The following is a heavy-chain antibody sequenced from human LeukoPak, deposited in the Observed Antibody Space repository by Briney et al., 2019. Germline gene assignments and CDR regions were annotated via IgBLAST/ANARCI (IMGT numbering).Heavy chain of an antibody. CDR3: AREACSGGDCTNFDH. Sequence: SETLSLTCAVYGGAFTGYYWSWIRQAPGEGLEWIGEINYSGSTNYNPALESRVTISVGTSKNQFSLKLGSVTAADTGVYYCAREACSGGDCTNFDHWGRGTPVTVSS. CDR2: INYSGST. CDR1: GGAFTGYY. J-gene: IGHJ4*02. V-gene: IGHV4-34*01. D-gene: IGHD2-21*02.